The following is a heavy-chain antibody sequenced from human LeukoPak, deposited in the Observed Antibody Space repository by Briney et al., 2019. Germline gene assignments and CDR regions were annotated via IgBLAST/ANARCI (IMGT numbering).Heavy chain of an antibody. Sequence: PGGSLRLSCAASGFTFSSYAMSWVRQAPGKGLEWVSAISGSGGSTYYADSVKGRFTISRDNSKNTLYLQMNSLRAEDTAVYYCAKDTYPYSSGNIDYWGQGTLVTVSS. CDR2: ISGSGGST. J-gene: IGHJ4*02. CDR3: AKDTYPYSSGNIDY. CDR1: GFTFSSYA. D-gene: IGHD6-19*01. V-gene: IGHV3-23*01.